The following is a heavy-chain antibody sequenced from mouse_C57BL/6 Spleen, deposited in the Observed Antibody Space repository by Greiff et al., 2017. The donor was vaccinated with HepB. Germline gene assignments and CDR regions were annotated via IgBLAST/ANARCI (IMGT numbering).Heavy chain of an antibody. CDR1: GYSITSGYD. Sequence: VQLKESGPGMVKPSQSLSLTCTVTGYSITSGYDWHWIRHFPGNKLEWMGYISYSGSTNYNPSLKSRISITHDTSKNHFFLKLNSVTTEDTATYYCAREGHDYPFAYWGQGTLVTVSA. V-gene: IGHV3-1*01. CDR2: ISYSGST. CDR3: AREGHDYPFAY. J-gene: IGHJ3*01. D-gene: IGHD2-4*01.